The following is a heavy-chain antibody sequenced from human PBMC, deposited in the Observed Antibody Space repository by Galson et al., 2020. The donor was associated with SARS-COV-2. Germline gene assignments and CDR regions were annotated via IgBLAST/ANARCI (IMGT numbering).Heavy chain of an antibody. J-gene: IGHJ3*01. CDR3: ARAGYSSTWTLGDAFDV. D-gene: IGHD3-16*02. V-gene: IGHV3-30*03. CDR1: GFTFSNFG. CDR2: ISTDGNNK. Sequence: GESLKISCAASGFTFSNFGMHWVRQAPGKGLERVAVISTDGNNKYDADYVKGRFTISRDNSDNTLYLQMHSLRPEDTAVYFCARAGYSSTWTLGDAFDVWGQGTLVTVSS.